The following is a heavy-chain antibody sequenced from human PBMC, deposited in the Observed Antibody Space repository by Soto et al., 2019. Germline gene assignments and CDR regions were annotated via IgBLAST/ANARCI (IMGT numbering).Heavy chain of an antibody. CDR1: GGSFSGYY. V-gene: IGHV4-34*01. Sequence: TLSLTCAVYGGSFSGYYWSWIRQPPGKGLEWIGEINHSGSTNYNPSLKSRVTISVDTSKNQFSLKLSSVTAADTAVYYCARSFTVLRYFDWSNNWFDPWGQGTLVTVSS. CDR2: INHSGST. D-gene: IGHD3-9*01. CDR3: ARSFTVLRYFDWSNNWFDP. J-gene: IGHJ5*02.